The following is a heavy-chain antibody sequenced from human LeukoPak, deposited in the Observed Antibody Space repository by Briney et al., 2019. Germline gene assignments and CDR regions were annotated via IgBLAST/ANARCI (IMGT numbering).Heavy chain of an antibody. CDR3: AKGVPGPKYGSGSYSLDY. CDR1: GFTFSSYA. V-gene: IGHV3-23*01. D-gene: IGHD3-10*01. CDR2: ISGSGGST. Sequence: PGGSLRLSCAASGFTFSSYAMSWVRQAPGKGLEWVSAISGSGGSTYYADSVKGRFTISRDNSKNTLYLQMNSLRAEDTAVYYCAKGVPGPKYGSGSYSLDYWGQGTLVTVSS. J-gene: IGHJ4*02.